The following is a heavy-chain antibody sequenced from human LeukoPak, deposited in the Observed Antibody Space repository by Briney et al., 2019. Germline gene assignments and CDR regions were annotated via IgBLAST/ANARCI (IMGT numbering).Heavy chain of an antibody. V-gene: IGHV3-7*01. J-gene: IGHJ4*02. CDR3: ARGVVAVAGTWYFDY. D-gene: IGHD6-19*01. CDR2: IKQDGSEK. CDR1: GFTFSSYW. Sequence: PGGSLRLSCAASGFTFSSYWMSWVRQAPGKGLEWVANIKQDGSEKYYVDSVKGRFTISRDNAKNSLYLQMNSLGAEDTAVYYCARGVVAVAGTWYFDYWGQGTLVTVSS.